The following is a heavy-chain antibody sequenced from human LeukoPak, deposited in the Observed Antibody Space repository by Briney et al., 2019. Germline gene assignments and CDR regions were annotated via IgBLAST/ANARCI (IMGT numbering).Heavy chain of an antibody. D-gene: IGHD1-26*01. CDR1: GGSISSSSYY. J-gene: IGHJ4*02. CDR3: ARSPSGSSGAIRY. CDR2: IYYSGST. V-gene: IGHV4-39*01. Sequence: PSGTLSLTCTVAGGSISSSSYYWGWIRQPPGKGLEWIGSIYYSGSTYYNPSLKSRVTISVDTSKNQFSLKLSSVTAADTAVYYCARSPSGSSGAIRYWVQGTLVTVSS.